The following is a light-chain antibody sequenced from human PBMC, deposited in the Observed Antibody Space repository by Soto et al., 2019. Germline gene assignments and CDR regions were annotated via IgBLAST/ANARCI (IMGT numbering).Light chain of an antibody. CDR1: SSNIGNNA. J-gene: IGLJ2*01. V-gene: IGLV1-36*01. CDR2: YND. Sequence: QSALTQPPSVSEAPGQRVTISCSGSSSNIGNNAVNWYQHLPGEAPKLLIYYNDLLPSGVSDRFSGSKSGTSASLAISGLQSEDEATYYCAAWDDSLTGVVFGGGTQLTVL. CDR3: AAWDDSLTGVV.